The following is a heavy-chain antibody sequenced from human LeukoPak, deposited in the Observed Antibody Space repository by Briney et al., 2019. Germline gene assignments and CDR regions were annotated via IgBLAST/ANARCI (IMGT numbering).Heavy chain of an antibody. CDR1: GGSISSGSYY. V-gene: IGHV4-61*03. Sequence: KPSETLSLTCTVSGGSISSGSYYWNWIRQSPGKGLEWIGSISYSGSTNYNPSLKSRVTISIDTSKNRFSLKVSSVIAADTAMYYCARGGSRSYTSSTLDYWGQGTLVTVSS. J-gene: IGHJ4*02. CDR2: ISYSGST. D-gene: IGHD6-6*01. CDR3: ARGGSRSYTSSTLDY.